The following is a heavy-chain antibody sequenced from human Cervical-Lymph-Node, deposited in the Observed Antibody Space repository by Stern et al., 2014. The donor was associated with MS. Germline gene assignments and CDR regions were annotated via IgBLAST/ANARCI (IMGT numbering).Heavy chain of an antibody. V-gene: IGHV1-69*06. D-gene: IGHD3-10*01. CDR2: IIPIFGTA. CDR1: GGTFSSYA. CDR3: ARDPLYGSGSYYTPFGYYGMDV. J-gene: IGHJ6*02. Sequence: QVQLVQSGAEVKKPGSSVKVSCKASGGTFSSYAISWVRQAPGQGLEWMGGIIPIFGTANYAQKFQGRVTITADKSTSTAYMELSSLRSEDTAVYYCARDPLYGSGSYYTPFGYYGMDVWGQGTTVTVSS.